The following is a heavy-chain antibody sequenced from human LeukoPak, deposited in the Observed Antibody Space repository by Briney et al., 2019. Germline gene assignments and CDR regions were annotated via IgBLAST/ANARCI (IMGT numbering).Heavy chain of an antibody. CDR1: GYTFTSYD. CDR3: AREAKMGEDDY. Sequence: GASVKVSCKASGYTFTSYDINWVRQATGQGLEWMGWMNPNRGNTGYAQKFQGRVTMTRNTSISTTYMELSSLRSEDTAVYYCAREAKMGEDDYWGQGTLVTVSS. V-gene: IGHV1-8*01. D-gene: IGHD3-16*01. CDR2: MNPNRGNT. J-gene: IGHJ4*02.